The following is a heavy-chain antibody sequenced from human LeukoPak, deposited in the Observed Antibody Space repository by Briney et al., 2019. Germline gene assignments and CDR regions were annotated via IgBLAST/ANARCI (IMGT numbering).Heavy chain of an antibody. CDR2: ISSSSSYI. D-gene: IGHD4-23*01. V-gene: IGHV3-21*01. Sequence: GGSLRLSRAASGLTFSNYSMNWVRQAPGKGLEWVSSISSSSSYIYYADSVKGRFTISRDNAKNSLYLQMNSLRAEDTAVYYCARAPPGYGGNSDCWGQGTLVTVSS. CDR1: GLTFSNYS. J-gene: IGHJ4*02. CDR3: ARAPPGYGGNSDC.